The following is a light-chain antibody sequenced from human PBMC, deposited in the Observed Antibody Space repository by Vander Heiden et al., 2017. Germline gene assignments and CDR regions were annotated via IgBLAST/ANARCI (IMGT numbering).Light chain of an antibody. J-gene: IGKJ4*01. Sequence: ASVGDRVTITCRASQSISSYLNWYQQKPGKAPKRLIYAASSVQSWVPSSISGSGSGTDFTLTISSLQPEDFATYYCQQGYSTPLFGGGTKVEIK. CDR2: AAS. V-gene: IGKV1-39*01. CDR1: QSISSY. CDR3: QQGYSTPL.